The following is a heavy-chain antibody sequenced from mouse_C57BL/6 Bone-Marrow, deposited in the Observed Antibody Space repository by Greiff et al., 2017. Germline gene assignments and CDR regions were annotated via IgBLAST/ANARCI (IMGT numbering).Heavy chain of an antibody. V-gene: IGHV5-4*03. J-gene: IGHJ2*01. CDR3: ARGRLSYFAY. CDR2: ISDGGSYT. Sequence: EVKLVESGGGLVKPGGSLKLSCAASGFTFSSYAMSWVRQTPEKRLEWVATISDGGSYTYYPDNVKGRFTISRDNAKNNLYLQMRHLKSEDTAMYYCARGRLSYFAYWGQGTTLTVSS. CDR1: GFTFSSYA.